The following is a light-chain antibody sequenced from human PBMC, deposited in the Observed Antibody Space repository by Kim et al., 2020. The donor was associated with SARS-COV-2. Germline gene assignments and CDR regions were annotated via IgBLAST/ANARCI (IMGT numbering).Light chain of an antibody. CDR1: QSLSSAY. V-gene: IGKV3-20*01. CDR2: GAS. CDR3: QQYGDAPRT. J-gene: IGKJ1*01. Sequence: EIVLTQSPDTLSLSPGERATLSCRASQSLSSAYIAWYHHKPGQAPRLLVFGASGRATGIPDRFSGSGSGTDFTLSISRLEPEDFGVYYCQQYGDAPRTFGQGTKVDSK.